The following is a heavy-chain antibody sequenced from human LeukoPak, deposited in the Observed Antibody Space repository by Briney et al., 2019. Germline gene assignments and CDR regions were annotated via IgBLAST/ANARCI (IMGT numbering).Heavy chain of an antibody. CDR3: AKDVAPYYYDNSGYPYYFDD. Sequence: GRSLRLSCAASGFTFRSYGMHWVRQAPGKRLEWVAVIWYDGRNKSNADSVKGRFTISRDNTKNTLYLQMTSLRAEDTPVYYCAKDVAPYYYDNSGYPYYFDDWGQGTLVTASS. D-gene: IGHD3-22*01. J-gene: IGHJ4*02. V-gene: IGHV3-33*06. CDR1: GFTFRSYG. CDR2: IWYDGRNK.